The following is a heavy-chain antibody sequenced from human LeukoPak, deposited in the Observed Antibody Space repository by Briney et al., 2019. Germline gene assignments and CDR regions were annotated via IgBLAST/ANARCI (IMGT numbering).Heavy chain of an antibody. CDR1: GGSISSGGYY. Sequence: SETLSLTCTVSGGSISSGGYYWSWIRQHPGKGLEWIGYIYYSGSTYYNPSLKSQVTISVDTSKNQFSLKLSSVTAADTAVYYCAGFIDRNPYGSGSYYDFDYWGQGTLVTVSS. V-gene: IGHV4-31*01. D-gene: IGHD3-10*01. J-gene: IGHJ4*02. CDR2: IYYSGST. CDR3: AGFIDRNPYGSGSYYDFDY.